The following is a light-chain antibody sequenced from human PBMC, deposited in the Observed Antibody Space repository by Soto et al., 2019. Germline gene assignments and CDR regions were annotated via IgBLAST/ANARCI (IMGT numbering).Light chain of an antibody. Sequence: DIQMTQSPSTLSASVGDRVTITCRASQTIGSWLAWYQQKPGTAPKLLIYDASTLESGVPSRFSGSGSGTEFTLTISSLQSEDFAVYYCQQYEKWPPSITFGQGTRLEIK. J-gene: IGKJ5*01. CDR3: QQYEKWPPSIT. CDR2: DAS. V-gene: IGKV1-5*01. CDR1: QTIGSW.